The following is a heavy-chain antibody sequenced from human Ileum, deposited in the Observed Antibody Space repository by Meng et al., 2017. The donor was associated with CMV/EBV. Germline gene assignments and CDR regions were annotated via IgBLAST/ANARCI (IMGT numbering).Heavy chain of an antibody. D-gene: IGHD6-6*01. CDR2: ISAYNGDI. Sequence: QVYWVQSGAEVKNIGASVKVSCKASGYTFSSYSFSWVRQAPGQGLEWMGWISAYNGDIKYAQKFRDRVTMTTDTSTSTAYMDLRGLRSDDTAVYYCARDHASSSQLLDYWGQGTLVTVSS. CDR3: ARDHASSSQLLDY. CDR1: GYTFSSYS. J-gene: IGHJ4*02. V-gene: IGHV1-18*04.